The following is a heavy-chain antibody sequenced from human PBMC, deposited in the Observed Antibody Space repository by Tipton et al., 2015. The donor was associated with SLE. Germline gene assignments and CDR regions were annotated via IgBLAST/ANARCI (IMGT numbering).Heavy chain of an antibody. V-gene: IGHV4-34*01. J-gene: IGHJ6*02. D-gene: IGHD6-13*01. CDR3: ARLVKRLRYSGSWFAPSQNYYYYNMDV. CDR1: GGSISSSSSYY. CDR2: INHRGST. Sequence: TLSLTCAVYGGSISSSSSYYWAWIRQPPGKGVEWIGEINHRGSTNYNSSLKSRVTISVDTPKNQFSLKLTSVTAADTAVYYCARLVKRLRYSGSWFAPSQNYYYYNMDVWGQGTTVTVSS.